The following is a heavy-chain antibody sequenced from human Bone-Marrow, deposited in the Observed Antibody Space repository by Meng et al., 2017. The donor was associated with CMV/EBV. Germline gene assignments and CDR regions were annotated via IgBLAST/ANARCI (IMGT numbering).Heavy chain of an antibody. V-gene: IGHV5-51*01. Sequence: KVSCKGSGYRFTSYWIGWVRQMPGKGLEWMGIIYPGDSDTRYSPSFQGQVTISADKSISTAYLQWSSLKASDTAMYYCARHKDTAMVSWGQGTLVTVSS. D-gene: IGHD5-18*01. J-gene: IGHJ4*02. CDR1: GYRFTSYW. CDR2: IYPGDSDT. CDR3: ARHKDTAMVS.